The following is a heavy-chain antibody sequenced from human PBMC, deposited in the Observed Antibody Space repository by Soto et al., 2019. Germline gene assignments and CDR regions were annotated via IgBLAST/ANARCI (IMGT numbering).Heavy chain of an antibody. Sequence: QVQLVDSGGGVVQPGRSLRLSCAASGFTFSNYAMHWVRQAPGKGLEWVALISYDGNNKYYADSVKGRFTIYRDNSKNTMYLPMNSLRAEDTPVYYCEKVPLRPYSFEDWGQGPLVTVSA. CDR1: GFTFSNYA. J-gene: IGHJ4*02. CDR2: ISYDGNNK. D-gene: IGHD5-12*01. CDR3: EKVPLRPYSFED. V-gene: IGHV3-30*18.